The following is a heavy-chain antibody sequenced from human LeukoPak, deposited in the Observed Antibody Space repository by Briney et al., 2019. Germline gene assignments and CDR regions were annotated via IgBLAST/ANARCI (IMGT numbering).Heavy chain of an antibody. J-gene: IGHJ4*02. Sequence: PSETLSLTCAVYGGSFSGYYWSWIRQPPGKGLEWIGSIYYSGSTYYNPSLKSRVTISVDTSKNQFSLKLSSVTAADTAVYYCARPTLITILGVVSDWGQGTLVTVSS. CDR1: GGSFSGYY. V-gene: IGHV4-34*01. D-gene: IGHD3-3*01. CDR2: IYYSGST. CDR3: ARPTLITILGVVSD.